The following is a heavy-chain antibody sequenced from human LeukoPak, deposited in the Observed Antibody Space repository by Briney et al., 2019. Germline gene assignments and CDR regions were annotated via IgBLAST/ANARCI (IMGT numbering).Heavy chain of an antibody. CDR3: ARNTHYDILTGYYGFDP. V-gene: IGHV1-3*01. D-gene: IGHD3-9*01. CDR1: GYTFTSYA. CDR2: INAGNGNT. Sequence: ASVKVSCKASGYTFTSYAMHWVRQAPGQRLEWMGWINAGNGNTKYSQKFQGRVTITRDTSASTAYMGLSSLRSEDTAVYYCARNTHYDILTGYYGFDPWGQGTLVTVSS. J-gene: IGHJ5*02.